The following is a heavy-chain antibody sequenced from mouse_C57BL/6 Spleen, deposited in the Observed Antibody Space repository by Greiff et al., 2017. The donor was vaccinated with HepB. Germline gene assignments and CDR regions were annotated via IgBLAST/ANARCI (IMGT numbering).Heavy chain of an antibody. J-gene: IGHJ3*01. Sequence: QVQLQQPGAELVMPGASVKLSCKASGYTFTSYWMHWVKQRPGQGLEWIGEIDPSDSYTNYNQKFKGKSTLTVDTSSSTAYMQLSSLTSEDSAVYYCARRDLLGFAYWGQGTLVTVSA. V-gene: IGHV1-69*01. D-gene: IGHD1-1*01. CDR3: ARRDLLGFAY. CDR1: GYTFTSYW. CDR2: IDPSDSYT.